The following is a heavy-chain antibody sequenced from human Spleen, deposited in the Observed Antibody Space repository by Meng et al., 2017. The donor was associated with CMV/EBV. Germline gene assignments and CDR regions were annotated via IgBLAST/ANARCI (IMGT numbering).Heavy chain of an antibody. Sequence: FTGCYMHWVRQAPGQGLEWMGWISPSSGGTNYAQKFQGRVTMTRDTSISTAYMELSRLRSDDTAVYYCARRHYYCDGSGPPEYYFDYWGQGTLVTVSS. D-gene: IGHD3-22*01. J-gene: IGHJ4*02. CDR2: ISPSSGGT. V-gene: IGHV1-2*02. CDR1: FTGCY. CDR3: ARRHYYCDGSGPPEYYFDY.